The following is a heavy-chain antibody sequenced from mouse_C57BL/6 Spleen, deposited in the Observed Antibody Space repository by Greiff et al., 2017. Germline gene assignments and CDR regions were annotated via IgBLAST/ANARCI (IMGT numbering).Heavy chain of an antibody. Sequence: QVQLQQSGAELAKPGASVKLSCKASGYTFTSYWMHWVKQRPGQGLEWIGYINPSSGYTKYNQKFKDKATLTADKSSSTAYMRLSSLTYEDSAVYYCAAIYYGNYVLDYWGKGTTLTVAS. J-gene: IGHJ2*01. CDR2: INPSSGYT. CDR1: GYTFTSYW. V-gene: IGHV1-7*01. CDR3: AAIYYGNYVLDY. D-gene: IGHD2-1*01.